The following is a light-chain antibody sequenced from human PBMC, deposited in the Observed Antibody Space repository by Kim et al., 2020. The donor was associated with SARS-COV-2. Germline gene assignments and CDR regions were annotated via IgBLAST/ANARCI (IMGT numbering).Light chain of an antibody. CDR1: QSVSNNY. CDR2: GVS. Sequence: EIVLTQSPGTLSLSPGERATLSYRASQSVSNNYLAWYQHKPGQAPRLLIYGVSKRATGIPDRFSGSGSGTDFTLTISRLEPEDFVVYYCQYYGRSLYTFGQGTKLEI. V-gene: IGKV3-20*01. J-gene: IGKJ2*01. CDR3: QYYGRSLYT.